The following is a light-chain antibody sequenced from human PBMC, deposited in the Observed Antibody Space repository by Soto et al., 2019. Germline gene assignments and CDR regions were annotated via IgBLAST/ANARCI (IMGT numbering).Light chain of an antibody. J-gene: IGKJ1*01. CDR1: QSISSW. Sequence: DIQMTQSPSTLSASVGDRVTITCRASQSISSWLAWYQQKPGTAPKLLIYKASTLQSGVPSRFSRSGSGTEFTLTISSLQPDDFATYYCQQYSDNWTFGQGTKVE. V-gene: IGKV1-5*03. CDR3: QQYSDNWT. CDR2: KAS.